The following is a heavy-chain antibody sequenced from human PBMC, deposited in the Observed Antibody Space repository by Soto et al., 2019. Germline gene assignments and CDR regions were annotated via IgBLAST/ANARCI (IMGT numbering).Heavy chain of an antibody. Sequence: SDTLSLTCTVSGCSISSYYWSWIRQPPGKGLEWIGYIYYSGSTNYNPSLKSRVTISVDTSKNQFSLQLSSVTAADTAVYYCARGDLGDTIDYWGQGTLVTVS. D-gene: IGHD1-26*01. V-gene: IGHV4-59*01. CDR2: IYYSGST. CDR1: GCSISSYY. CDR3: ARGDLGDTIDY. J-gene: IGHJ4*02.